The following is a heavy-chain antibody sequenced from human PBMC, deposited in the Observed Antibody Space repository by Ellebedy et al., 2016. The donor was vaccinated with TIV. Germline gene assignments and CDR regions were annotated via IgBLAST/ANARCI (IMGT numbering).Heavy chain of an antibody. V-gene: IGHV1-69*13. Sequence: AASVKVSCKASGGTFSSYAISWVRQAPGQGLEWMGGIIPIFGTANYAQKFQGRVTITADESTSTAYMELSSLRSEDTAVYYCARRVCSGGSCPAGTEYNWFDPWGQGTLVTVSS. CDR1: GGTFSSYA. CDR2: IIPIFGTA. J-gene: IGHJ5*02. CDR3: ARRVCSGGSCPAGTEYNWFDP. D-gene: IGHD2-15*01.